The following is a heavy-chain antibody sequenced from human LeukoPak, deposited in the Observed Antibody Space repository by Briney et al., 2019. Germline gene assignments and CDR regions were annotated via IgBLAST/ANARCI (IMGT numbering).Heavy chain of an antibody. J-gene: IGHJ5*02. D-gene: IGHD6-6*01. CDR2: ISAYNGNT. V-gene: IGHV1-18*01. CDR3: ARDRRIAARPVVASVSWFDP. Sequence: ASVKVSCKASGYTFTSYGISWVRQAPGQGLEWMGWISAYNGNTNYAQKLQGRVTMTTDTSTSTAHMELRSLRSDDTAVYYCARDRRIAARPVVASVSWFDPWGQGTLVTVSS. CDR1: GYTFTSYG.